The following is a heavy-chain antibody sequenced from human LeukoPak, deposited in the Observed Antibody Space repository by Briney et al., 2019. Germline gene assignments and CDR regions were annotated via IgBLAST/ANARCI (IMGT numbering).Heavy chain of an antibody. CDR1: GFTFSSYS. V-gene: IGHV3-48*02. D-gene: IGHD3-22*01. CDR2: ISSSSSTI. Sequence: SGGSLRLSCAASGFTFSSYSMNWVRQAPGKGLEWVSYISSSSSTIYHADSVKGRSTISRDDAKNTLDLQMNSLRDEDTAVYYCAREGDSSGPSVGLDYWGQGTLVTVSS. J-gene: IGHJ4*02. CDR3: AREGDSSGPSVGLDY.